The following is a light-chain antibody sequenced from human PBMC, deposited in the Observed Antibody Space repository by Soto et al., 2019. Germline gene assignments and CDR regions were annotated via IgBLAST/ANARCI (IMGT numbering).Light chain of an antibody. CDR3: QQRGTSPLT. J-gene: IGKJ4*01. Sequence: EIVLTQSPGTLSLSPGERATLSCRASQSVSSSYLAWYQQKPGQAPRRLIYGANYRATGISDRFSGGGSGTAYPLTISRLASDDFAVYYCQQRGTSPLTFGGGIKVEMK. CDR1: QSVSSSY. CDR2: GAN. V-gene: IGKV3-20*01.